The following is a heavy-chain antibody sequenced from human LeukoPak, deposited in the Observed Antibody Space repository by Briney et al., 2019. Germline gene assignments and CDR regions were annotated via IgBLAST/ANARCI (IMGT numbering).Heavy chain of an antibody. CDR2: ISYDGSNK. CDR1: GFTFSSYA. Sequence: GGSLRLSCAASGFTFSSYAMHWVRQAPGKGLEWVAVISYDGSNKYYADSVKGRFTISRDNSKNTLYLQMNSLRAEDTAVYYCARWRLGAAHLTHNWFDPWGQGTLVTVSS. CDR3: ARWRLGAAHLTHNWFDP. D-gene: IGHD3-16*01. J-gene: IGHJ5*02. V-gene: IGHV3-30*04.